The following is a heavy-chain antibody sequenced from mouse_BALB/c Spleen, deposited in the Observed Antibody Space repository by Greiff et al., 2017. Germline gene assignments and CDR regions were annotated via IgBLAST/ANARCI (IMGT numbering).Heavy chain of an antibody. J-gene: IGHJ1*01. V-gene: IGHV1-69*02. CDR3: TREGYFDV. CDR2: IYPSDSYT. Sequence: VQLQQPGAELVRPGASVKLSCKASGYTFTSYWINWVKQRPGQGLEWIGNIYPSDSYTNYNQKFKDKATLTVDKSSSTAYMQLSSPTSEDSAVYYCTREGYFDVWGAGTTVTVSS. CDR1: GYTFTSYW.